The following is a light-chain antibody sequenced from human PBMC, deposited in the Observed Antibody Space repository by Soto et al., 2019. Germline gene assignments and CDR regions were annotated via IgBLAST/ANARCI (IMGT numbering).Light chain of an antibody. CDR1: QTISMY. Sequence: DIQMTRSPSSLSASVGDRVTITCRASQTISMYLNWYQQKPGKAPILLISAASSLESGVPSRFSGSRSGTEFTLTISSLQPEDCATYYCQQSYSTPPLTFGGGTKVEIK. CDR2: AAS. J-gene: IGKJ4*01. V-gene: IGKV1-39*01. CDR3: QQSYSTPPLT.